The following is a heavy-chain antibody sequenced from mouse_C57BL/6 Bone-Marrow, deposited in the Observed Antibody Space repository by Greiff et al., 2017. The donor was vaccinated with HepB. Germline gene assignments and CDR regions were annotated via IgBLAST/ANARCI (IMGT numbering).Heavy chain of an antibody. J-gene: IGHJ4*01. D-gene: IGHD1-1*01. Sequence: QVQLQQSGPELVKPGASVKISCKASGYAFSSSWMNWVKQRPGKGLEWIGRIYPGDGDTNYNGKFKGKATLTADESSSTAYMQLSSLTSEDSAVYFCASVFITTEGYWGQGTSVTVSS. CDR2: IYPGDGDT. CDR1: GYAFSSSW. CDR3: ASVFITTEGY. V-gene: IGHV1-82*01.